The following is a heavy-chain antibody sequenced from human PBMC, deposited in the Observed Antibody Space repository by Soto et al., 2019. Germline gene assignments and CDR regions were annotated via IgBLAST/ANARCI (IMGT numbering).Heavy chain of an antibody. J-gene: IGHJ5*02. CDR1: GGTFSSYT. CDR2: IIPILGIA. D-gene: IGHD3-22*01. V-gene: IGHV1-69*02. CDR3: ARSYDRYTPFDP. Sequence: QVQLVQSGAEVKKPGSSVKVSCKASGGTFSSYTISWVRQAPGQGLEWMGRIIPILGIANYAQKFQGRVTITADKPTSTAYMELSSLRSEDTAVYYCARSYDRYTPFDPWGQGTLVTVSS.